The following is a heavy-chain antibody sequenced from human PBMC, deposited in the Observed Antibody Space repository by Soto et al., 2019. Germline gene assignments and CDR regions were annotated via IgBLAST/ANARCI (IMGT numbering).Heavy chain of an antibody. D-gene: IGHD2-2*01. Sequence: PGGTLRLSCAASGFTFSSYAMSWVRQAPGKGLEWVSAISGSGGSTYYADSVKGRFTISRDNSKNTLYLQMNSLRAEDTAVYYGAKSADPCYYYDSMDVWGQGTTVTVSS. CDR3: AKSADPCYYYDSMDV. V-gene: IGHV3-23*01. CDR1: GFTFSSYA. J-gene: IGHJ6*02. CDR2: ISGSGGST.